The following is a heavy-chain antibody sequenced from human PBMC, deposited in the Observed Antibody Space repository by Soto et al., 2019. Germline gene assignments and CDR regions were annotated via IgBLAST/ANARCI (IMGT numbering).Heavy chain of an antibody. J-gene: IGHJ4*02. V-gene: IGHV4-61*08. CDR2: IYYSGST. Sequence: PSETLSLTCSVSGGSMRSEGYYWSWIRQHPGKGLEWIGYIYYSGSTNYNPSLKSRVTISVDTSKNQFSLKLSSVTAADTAVYYCARVGAQNSSGYYRYDWGQGTLVTVSS. CDR3: ARVGAQNSSGYYRYD. D-gene: IGHD3-22*01. CDR1: GGSMRSEGYY.